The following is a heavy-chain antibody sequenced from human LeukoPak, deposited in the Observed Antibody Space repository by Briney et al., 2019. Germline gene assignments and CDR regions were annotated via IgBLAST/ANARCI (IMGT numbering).Heavy chain of an antibody. V-gene: IGHV3-30*18. Sequence: PGRSLRLSCAASGFTFISYGMHWVRQAPGKGLEWVAVISYDGSNKYYADSVKGRFTISRDNSKNTLYLQMTSLRAEDTAVYYCAKDMAGTRYYGMDVWGQGTTVTVSS. CDR1: GFTFISYG. CDR3: AKDMAGTRYYGMDV. D-gene: IGHD6-19*01. J-gene: IGHJ6*02. CDR2: ISYDGSNK.